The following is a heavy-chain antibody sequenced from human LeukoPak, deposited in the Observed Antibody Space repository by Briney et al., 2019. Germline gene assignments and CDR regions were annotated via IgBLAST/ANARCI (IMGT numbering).Heavy chain of an antibody. V-gene: IGHV3-7*01. J-gene: IGHJ4*02. CDR1: GFTFSDYY. CDR2: IKNDGAVK. CDR3: AKDSYSKGDF. D-gene: IGHD6-13*01. Sequence: GGSLRLSCAASGFTFSDYYMTWIRQAPGKGLEWVANIKNDGAVKNYVDSVKGRFTISRDNAKNSLYLQMNSLRAEDTAVYYCAKDSYSKGDFWGQGVLVTVSS.